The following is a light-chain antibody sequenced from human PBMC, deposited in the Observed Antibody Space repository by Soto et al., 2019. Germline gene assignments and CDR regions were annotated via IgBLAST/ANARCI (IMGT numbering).Light chain of an antibody. CDR2: EVS. J-gene: IGLJ2*01. V-gene: IGLV2-14*01. CDR3: SSYTSSITVV. Sequence: QSVLTQPASVSGSPGQSITISCTGTSSDVGAYNFVSWYQQHPGKAPKLIIYEVSNRPSGVSNRFSGSKSGNTDSLTISGLQAEDEADYYCSSYTSSITVVFGGGTKLTVL. CDR1: SSDVGAYNF.